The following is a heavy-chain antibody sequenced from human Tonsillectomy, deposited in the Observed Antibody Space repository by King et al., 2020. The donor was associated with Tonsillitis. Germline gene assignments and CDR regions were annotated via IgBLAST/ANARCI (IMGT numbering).Heavy chain of an antibody. CDR2: IITMLGIA. D-gene: IGHD2-15*01. Sequence: AQLVQSGAEVKKPGSSVKVSCKASGGTFSNYAISWVRQAPGQGLEWMGRIITMLGIANYAQKFQGRVTITADKSTSTAYMELSSLRSEDTAVYYCARDAGYCSGGSCYGYYYYYMDVWGKGTTVTVSS. J-gene: IGHJ6*03. CDR3: ARDAGYCSGGSCYGYYYYYMDV. CDR1: GGTFSNYA. V-gene: IGHV1-69*04.